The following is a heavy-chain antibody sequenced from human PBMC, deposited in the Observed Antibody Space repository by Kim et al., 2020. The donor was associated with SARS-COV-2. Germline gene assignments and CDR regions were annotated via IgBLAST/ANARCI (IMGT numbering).Heavy chain of an antibody. V-gene: IGHV5-51*01. CDR3: ARLTSYSSGNNFFYHGLDV. J-gene: IGHJ6*02. Sequence: GESLKISCEGSGYSFPSYWIAWVRQMPGKGLEWMGIIYPGDSDTRYSPSFQGHVTISADKSISTAYLQWSSLKASDTAVYYCARLTSYSSGNNFFYHGLDVWGQGTSVTVSS. CDR1: GYSFPSYW. CDR2: IYPGDSDT. D-gene: IGHD6-19*01.